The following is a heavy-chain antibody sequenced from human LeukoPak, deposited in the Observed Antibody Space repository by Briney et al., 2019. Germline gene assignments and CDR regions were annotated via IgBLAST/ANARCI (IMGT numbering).Heavy chain of an antibody. V-gene: IGHV4-61*01. J-gene: IGHJ6*03. CDR2: IYYSGST. CDR3: ASGDYYYYYMDV. CDR1: DYSISSGYY. Sequence: SETLSLTCTVSDYSISSGYYWGWIRQPPGKGLEWIGYIYYSGSTNYNPSLKSRVTISVDTSKNQFSLKLSSVTAADTAVYYCASGDYYYYYMDVWGKGTTVTISS.